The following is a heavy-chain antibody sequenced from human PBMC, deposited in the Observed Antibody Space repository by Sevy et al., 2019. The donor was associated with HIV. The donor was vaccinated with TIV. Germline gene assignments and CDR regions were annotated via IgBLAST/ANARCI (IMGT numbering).Heavy chain of an antibody. CDR2: ISNDGSNK. D-gene: IGHD3-10*01. V-gene: IGHV3-30*18. CDR1: GFTFSSYG. J-gene: IGHJ3*02. CDR3: AKGQRWFGELPGLAFDI. Sequence: GGSLRLSCAASGFTFSSYGMHWVRQAPGKGLEWVAVISNDGSNKYYADSVKGRFTISRDNSKNTLYLQMNSLRAEDTAVYYWAKGQRWFGELPGLAFDIWGQGTMVTVSS.